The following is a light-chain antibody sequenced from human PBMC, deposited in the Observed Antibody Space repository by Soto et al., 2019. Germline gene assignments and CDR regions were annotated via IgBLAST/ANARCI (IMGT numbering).Light chain of an antibody. J-gene: IGKJ5*01. Sequence: IVLTQSPGTLSLSPGERPTLSCRAGQSITSEYLAWYKVKPGQAPRLISDGASRRATGIPDRFSGSGSATDFTLIISRLEPEDFEVYYCQQYGSSPITFGQGTRLEIK. CDR1: QSITSEY. CDR2: GAS. V-gene: IGKV3-20*01. CDR3: QQYGSSPIT.